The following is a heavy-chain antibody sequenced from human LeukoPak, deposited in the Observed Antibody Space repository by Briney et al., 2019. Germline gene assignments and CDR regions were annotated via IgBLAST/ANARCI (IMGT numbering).Heavy chain of an antibody. Sequence: GESLKISCQGSGYSFTSYWIGWVRQMPGKGLEWMGIIYPGDSDTRYSPSFQGQVTISADKSISTAYLQWSSLKASDTAMYYCARGGFSFPSELYYFGYWGQGTLVTVSS. D-gene: IGHD2-15*01. J-gene: IGHJ4*02. V-gene: IGHV5-51*01. CDR3: ARGGFSFPSELYYFGY. CDR2: IYPGDSDT. CDR1: GYSFTSYW.